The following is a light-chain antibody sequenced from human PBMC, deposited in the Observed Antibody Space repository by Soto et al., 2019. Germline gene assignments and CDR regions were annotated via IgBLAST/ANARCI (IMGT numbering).Light chain of an antibody. CDR1: SSNVGGYNY. CDR3: SSYTTSSTHWV. V-gene: IGLV2-14*01. CDR2: EVS. Sequence: QSALTQPASVSGSPGQSFPTSCTGTSSNVGGYNYVSWYQQHPGKAPKLMINEVSNRPSGVSNRFSGSKSGNTASLTISGLQAEDEADYYCSSYTTSSTHWVFGGGTKLTVL. J-gene: IGLJ3*02.